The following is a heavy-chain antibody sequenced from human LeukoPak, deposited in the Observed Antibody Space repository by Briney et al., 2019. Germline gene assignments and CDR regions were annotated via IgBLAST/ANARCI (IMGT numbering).Heavy chain of an antibody. CDR2: IIPIFGTA. Sequence: ASVKASCKASGGTFSSYAISWVRQAPGQGLEWMGGIIPIFGTANYAQKFQGRVTMTRDTSTSTVYMELNSLRSEDTAVYYCAREPRWSGYSGSYQGGAHFDYWSQGTLVTVSS. CDR1: GGTFSSYA. CDR3: AREPRWSGYSGSYQGGAHFDY. J-gene: IGHJ4*02. D-gene: IGHD1-26*01. V-gene: IGHV1-69*05.